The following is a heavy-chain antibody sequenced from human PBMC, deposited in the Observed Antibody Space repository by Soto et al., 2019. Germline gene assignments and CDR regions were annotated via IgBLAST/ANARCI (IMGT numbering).Heavy chain of an antibody. CDR1: GFTFSDYY. CDR2: ISSSGSTI. D-gene: IGHD6-19*01. Sequence: VQLVESGGGLVQPGGSLRVSCAASGFTFSDYYMSWIRQAPGKGLEWVSYISSSGSTIYYADSVKGRFTISRDNAKNSLYLQMNSLRAEDTAVYYCVSSYSSGWFDYWGQGTLVTVSS. V-gene: IGHV3-11*01. CDR3: VSSYSSGWFDY. J-gene: IGHJ4*02.